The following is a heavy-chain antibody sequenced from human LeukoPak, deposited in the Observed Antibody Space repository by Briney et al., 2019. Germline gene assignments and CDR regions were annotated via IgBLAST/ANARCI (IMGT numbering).Heavy chain of an antibody. D-gene: IGHD2-15*01. J-gene: IGHJ6*03. CDR3: ARLVAGGDSYMDV. Sequence: GGSLRLSCAASGFTFSDYYMSWIRQAPGKGLEWVSYISSSGSTLYYADSVKGRFTISRDNAKNSLYLQMNSLRAEDTAVYYCARLVAGGDSYMDVWGKGTTVTVSS. CDR2: ISSSGSTL. V-gene: IGHV3-11*01. CDR1: GFTFSDYY.